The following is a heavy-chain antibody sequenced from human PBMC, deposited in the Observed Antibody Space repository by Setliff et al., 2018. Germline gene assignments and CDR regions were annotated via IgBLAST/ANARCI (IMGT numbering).Heavy chain of an antibody. Sequence: SLRLSCAASGFTFSSYGMYWVRQAPGKGLEWVAVIWYDGSKKYYADSVKGRITVSRDNSKNTVYLQMNSLRAEDTAVYYCAKGIHRDAFDIWGQGTMVTVSS. D-gene: IGHD3-10*01. CDR2: IWYDGSKK. V-gene: IGHV3-33*06. CDR3: AKGIHRDAFDI. J-gene: IGHJ3*02. CDR1: GFTFSSYG.